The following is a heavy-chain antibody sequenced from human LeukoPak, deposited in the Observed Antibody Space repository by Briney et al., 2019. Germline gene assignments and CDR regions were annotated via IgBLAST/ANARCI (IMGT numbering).Heavy chain of an antibody. J-gene: IGHJ3*02. D-gene: IGHD2-2*01. Sequence: GASVKVSCKASGYTFTSYGISWVRQAPGQGLEWMGWISAYNGNTNYAQKLQSRVTMTTDTSTSTAYMELRSLRSDDTAVYYCATYCSSTSCYRDDAFDIWGQGTMVTVSS. CDR1: GYTFTSYG. CDR2: ISAYNGNT. CDR3: ATYCSSTSCYRDDAFDI. V-gene: IGHV1-18*01.